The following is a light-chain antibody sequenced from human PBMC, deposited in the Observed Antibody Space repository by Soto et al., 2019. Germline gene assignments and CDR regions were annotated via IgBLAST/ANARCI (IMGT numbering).Light chain of an antibody. CDR3: QQSHSSSWT. CDR2: GKS. V-gene: IGKV1-39*01. CDR1: QSISNS. Sequence: DIQLTQSPSSLSASVGDRVTITCRASQSISNSLNWYQQKPGKAPNLLIYGKSDLQSGVPSRFSGSGSGTEFTLTISSLQRDDFATYYCQQSHSSSWTFGQGTKVEIK. J-gene: IGKJ1*01.